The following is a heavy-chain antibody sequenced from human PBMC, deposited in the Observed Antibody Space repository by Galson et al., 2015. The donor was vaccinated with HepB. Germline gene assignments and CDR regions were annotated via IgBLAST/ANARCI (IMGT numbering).Heavy chain of an antibody. D-gene: IGHD3-3*01. CDR1: GFTFSNAW. Sequence: SLRLSCAASGFTFSNAWMSWVRQAPGKGLEWVGRIKSKTDGGTTDYAAPVKGRFTISRDDSKNTLYLQMNSLKTEDTAVYYCTTSPVPFYDYGAISDYWGQGTLVTVSS. CDR3: TTSPVPFYDYGAISDY. V-gene: IGHV3-15*01. CDR2: IKSKTDGGTT. J-gene: IGHJ4*02.